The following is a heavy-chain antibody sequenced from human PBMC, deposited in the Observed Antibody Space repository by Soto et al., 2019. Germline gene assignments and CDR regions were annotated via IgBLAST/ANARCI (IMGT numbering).Heavy chain of an antibody. CDR3: ARAVMPWESYLPAAINYYYYYYGMDV. D-gene: IGHD2-2*01. V-gene: IGHV1-18*04. Sequence: ASVKVSCKASGYTFTSYGISWVRQAPGQGLEWMGWISAYNSNTNYAQKLQGRVTMTTDTSTSTAYMELRSLRSDDTAVYYCARAVMPWESYLPAAINYYYYYYGMDVWGQGTTVTVSS. J-gene: IGHJ6*02. CDR2: ISAYNSNT. CDR1: GYTFTSYG.